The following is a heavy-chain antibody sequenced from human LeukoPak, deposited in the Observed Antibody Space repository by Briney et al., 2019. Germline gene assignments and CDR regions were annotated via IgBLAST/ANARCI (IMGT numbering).Heavy chain of an antibody. CDR1: GGSISSYY. CDR3: ARVITVRGVIFDY. CDR2: MYYSGST. D-gene: IGHD3-16*01. J-gene: IGHJ4*02. Sequence: SETLSLTCSVSGGSISSYYWSWIRQPPGKGLEWIGYMYYSGSTNYNPSLKSRVTMSVDTSKNQFSLKLNSVTAADTAVYYCARVITVRGVIFDYWGQGTLVTVSS. V-gene: IGHV4-59*01.